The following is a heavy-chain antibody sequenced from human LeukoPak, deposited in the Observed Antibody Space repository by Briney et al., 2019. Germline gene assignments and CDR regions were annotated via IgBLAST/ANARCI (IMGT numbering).Heavy chain of an antibody. V-gene: IGHV3-11*01. Sequence: GGSLRLSCAASGFTFRDYFMSWIRQAPGKGLEWVAYTNTAGNTIYYADSMKGRFTISRDNAKNSLYLQMNTLRAEDTAVYYCARATYDSSAVDAFDIWGQGTMVTVSP. CDR3: ARATYDSSAVDAFDI. J-gene: IGHJ3*02. D-gene: IGHD3-22*01. CDR2: TNTAGNTI. CDR1: GFTFRDYF.